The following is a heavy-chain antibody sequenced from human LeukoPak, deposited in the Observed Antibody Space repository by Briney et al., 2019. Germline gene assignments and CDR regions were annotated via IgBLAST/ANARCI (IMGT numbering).Heavy chain of an antibody. CDR3: ARDFEVWDYDFWSGYPYYFDY. CDR2: IYTSGST. CDR1: GGSISSYY. J-gene: IGHJ4*02. D-gene: IGHD3-3*01. V-gene: IGHV4-4*07. Sequence: PSETLSLTCTVSGGSISSYYWSWIRQPAGKGLEWIGRIYTSGSTNYNTSPKSRVTMSVGTSKNQFSLKLSSVTAADTAVYYCARDFEVWDYDFWSGYPYYFDYWGQGTLVTVSS.